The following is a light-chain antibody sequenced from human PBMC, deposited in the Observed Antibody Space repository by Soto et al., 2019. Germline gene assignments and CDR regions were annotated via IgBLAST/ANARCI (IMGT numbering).Light chain of an antibody. J-gene: IGLJ3*02. Sequence: QSVLTQPPSASGTPGQRVTISCSGSSSNIGSHYVYWYQQLPGTAPKLLIYKNNQRPSGVPDRLSGSKSGTSASLAISGLRSEDEADYYCQAYDYSLTAFVFGGGTKLTVL. CDR1: SSNIGSHY. CDR3: QAYDYSLTAFV. CDR2: KNN. V-gene: IGLV1-47*01.